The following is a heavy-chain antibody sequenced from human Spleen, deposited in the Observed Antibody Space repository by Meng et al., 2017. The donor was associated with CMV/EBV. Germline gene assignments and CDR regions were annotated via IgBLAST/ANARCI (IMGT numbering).Heavy chain of an antibody. J-gene: IGHJ6*02. CDR1: GFTFSSYA. Sequence: GESLKISCAASGFTFSSYAMHWVRQAPGKGLEWVAVISYDGNNGYYADSVKGRFTISRDNSKNTLYLQMNSLRAEDTAMYFCAGYCSDTSCYVYYYYGMDVWGQGTTVTVSS. CDR3: AGYCSDTSCYVYYYYGMDV. CDR2: ISYDGNNG. D-gene: IGHD2-2*01. V-gene: IGHV3-30-3*01.